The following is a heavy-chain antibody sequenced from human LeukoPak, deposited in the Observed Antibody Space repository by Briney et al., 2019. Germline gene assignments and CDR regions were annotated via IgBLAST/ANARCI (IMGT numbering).Heavy chain of an antibody. CDR3: ARGRRYGNWFDP. V-gene: IGHV4-34*01. CDR2: INHSGST. D-gene: IGHD3-9*01. CDR1: GGSFSGYY. Sequence: PLETLSLTCAVSGGSFSGYYLSWVRQPPGKGLEWIGEINHSGSTNYNPSLKSRVTISVDTSKNQFSLKLSSVTAADTAVYYCARGRRYGNWFDPWGQGTLVTVSS. J-gene: IGHJ5*02.